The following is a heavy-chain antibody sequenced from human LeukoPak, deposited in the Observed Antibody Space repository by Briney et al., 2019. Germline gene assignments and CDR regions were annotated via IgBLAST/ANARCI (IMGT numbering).Heavy chain of an antibody. D-gene: IGHD1-26*01. V-gene: IGHV3-30*02. J-gene: IGHJ4*02. CDR1: GFTFSSYG. CDR2: IRYDGSNK. CDR3: AKDRVGATYYFDY. Sequence: GGSLRLSCAASGFTFSSYGMHWVRQAPGKGLEWVAFIRYDGSNKYYADSVKGRFTISRDNSKNTLYLQMNSLRAEDTAVYYCAKDRVGATYYFDYWGQGTLVTVSS.